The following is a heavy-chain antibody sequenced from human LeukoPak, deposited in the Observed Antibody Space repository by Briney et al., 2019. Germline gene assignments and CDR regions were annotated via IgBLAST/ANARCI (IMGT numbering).Heavy chain of an antibody. CDR3: ARVIYSSGWANFDY. Sequence: ASVKVSCKASGGTFSNYAISWVRQAPGQGLEWMGGITPIFGTANYAQKFRGRVTITADKSTSTAYMELSSLRSEDTAVYYCARVIYSSGWANFDYWGQGTLVTVSS. V-gene: IGHV1-69*06. CDR2: ITPIFGTA. D-gene: IGHD6-19*01. CDR1: GGTFSNYA. J-gene: IGHJ4*02.